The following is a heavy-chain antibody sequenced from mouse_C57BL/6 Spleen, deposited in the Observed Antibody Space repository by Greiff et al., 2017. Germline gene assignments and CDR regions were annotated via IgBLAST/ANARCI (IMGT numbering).Heavy chain of an antibody. J-gene: IGHJ2*01. CDR1: GFTFSNYW. V-gene: IGHV6-3*01. D-gene: IGHD4-1*01. Sequence: DVQLQESGGGLVQPGGSMKLSCVASGFTFSNYWMNWVRQSPEKGLEWVAQIRLKSDNYATHYAESVKGRFTISRDDSKSSVYLQMNNLRAEDTGIYYCTGWKLAYYFDYWGQGTTLTVSS. CDR2: IRLKSDNYAT. CDR3: TGWKLAYYFDY.